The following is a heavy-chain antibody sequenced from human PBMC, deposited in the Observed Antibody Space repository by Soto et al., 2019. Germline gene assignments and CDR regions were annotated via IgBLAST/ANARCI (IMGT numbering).Heavy chain of an antibody. D-gene: IGHD2-21*02. J-gene: IGHJ4*02. CDR2: ISYDGRVT. Sequence: QVQLVESGGGVVQPGRSLRLSCAASGFTFSSYAMHWVRQAPGKGLEWVAVISYDGRVTYYADFVKGRFTVSRDNSKNTIYLQVNSLRAEDTAVYYCAREPYGDSQYFDYWGQGTLVTVSS. CDR3: AREPYGDSQYFDY. V-gene: IGHV3-30*04. CDR1: GFTFSSYA.